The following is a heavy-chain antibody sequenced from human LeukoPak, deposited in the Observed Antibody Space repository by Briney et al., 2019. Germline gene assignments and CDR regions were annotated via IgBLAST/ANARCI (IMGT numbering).Heavy chain of an antibody. Sequence: PGGSLRLSCAASGFTFSSYAMSWVRQAPGKGLEWVSGVSGSGGSTYYADSVKGRFTISRDNSKNTLYLQMNSLRAEDTAVYYCAKDLEVVATITGNWGQGTLVTVSS. CDR2: VSGSGGST. V-gene: IGHV3-23*01. D-gene: IGHD5-12*01. CDR1: GFTFSSYA. CDR3: AKDLEVVATITGN. J-gene: IGHJ4*02.